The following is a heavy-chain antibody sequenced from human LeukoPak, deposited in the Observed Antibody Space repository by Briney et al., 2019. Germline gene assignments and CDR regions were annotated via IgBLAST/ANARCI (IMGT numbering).Heavy chain of an antibody. Sequence: GGSLRLSCAASGFTFSRYWMSWVRQAPGKGLEGVANIKQDESEKYYVDSVKGRFTISRDNAKNSLYLQMNSLRAEDTAVYYCATSSGARGGMDVWGQGTTVIVSS. D-gene: IGHD3-10*01. V-gene: IGHV3-7*01. CDR1: GFTFSRYW. CDR3: ATSSGARGGMDV. J-gene: IGHJ6*02. CDR2: IKQDESEK.